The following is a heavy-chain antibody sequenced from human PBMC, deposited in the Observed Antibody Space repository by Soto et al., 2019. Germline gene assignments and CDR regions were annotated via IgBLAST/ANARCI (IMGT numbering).Heavy chain of an antibody. Sequence: QVQLVQSGAEVKKPGASVKVSCKASGYTFTSYDINWVRQATGQGLEWMGWMNPNSGNTGYAQKFQGRVTMTRNTSISTAYMELSSLRSEDTAVYYCARGGRIDGYWDYIWGSSNWDAFDIWGQGTMVTVSS. CDR3: ARGGRIDGYWDYIWGSSNWDAFDI. CDR2: MNPNSGNT. D-gene: IGHD3-16*01. J-gene: IGHJ3*02. V-gene: IGHV1-8*01. CDR1: GYTFTSYD.